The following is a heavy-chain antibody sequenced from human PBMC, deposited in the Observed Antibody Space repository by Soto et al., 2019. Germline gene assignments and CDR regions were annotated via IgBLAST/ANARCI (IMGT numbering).Heavy chain of an antibody. CDR3: VKERRGDDGAER. D-gene: IGHD1-1*01. J-gene: IGHJ4*02. Sequence: VQVVESWGGLVQPGGSLRLACAASGITVSNSRMSWVRQAPGTGLEWVSVIYRDGNTYYADSVKGRLTISRDNSKSTLYLQMNSLRAEGTSVYYCVKERRGDDGAERWGLGTLVSVSS. V-gene: IGHV3-66*01. CDR2: IYRDGNT. CDR1: GITVSNSR.